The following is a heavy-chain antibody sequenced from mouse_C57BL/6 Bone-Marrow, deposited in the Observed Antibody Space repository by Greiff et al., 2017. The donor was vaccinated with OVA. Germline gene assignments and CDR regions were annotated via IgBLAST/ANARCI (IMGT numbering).Heavy chain of an antibody. D-gene: IGHD4-1*01. CDR3: ARRTGTRDFDV. Sequence: LVESGAELARPGASVKMSCKASGYTFTSYTMHWVKQRPGQGLEWIGYINPSSGYTKYNQKFKDKATLTADKSSSTAYMQLSSLTSEDSAVYYCARRTGTRDFDVWGTGTTVTVSS. V-gene: IGHV1-4*01. J-gene: IGHJ1*03. CDR2: INPSSGYT. CDR1: GYTFTSYT.